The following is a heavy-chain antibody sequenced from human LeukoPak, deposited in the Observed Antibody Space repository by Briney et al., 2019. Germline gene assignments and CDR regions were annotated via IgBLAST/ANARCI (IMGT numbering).Heavy chain of an antibody. D-gene: IGHD5-18*01. CDR2: IYYSGST. V-gene: IGHV4-39*01. Sequence: PSETLSLTCTVSGGSISSSSYYWGWIRQPPGKGLEWIGSIYYSGSTYYNPSLKSRVTISVDTSKNQFSLKLSSVTAADTAVYYCAKTNSYGYSNFDYWGQETLVTVSS. CDR3: AKTNSYGYSNFDY. J-gene: IGHJ4*02. CDR1: GGSISSSSYY.